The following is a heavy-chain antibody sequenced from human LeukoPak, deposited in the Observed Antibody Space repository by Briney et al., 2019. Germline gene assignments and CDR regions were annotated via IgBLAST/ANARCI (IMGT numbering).Heavy chain of an antibody. D-gene: IGHD4/OR15-4a*01. Sequence: GGSLRLSCVASGFTFSTYTFNWVRQAPGKGLEWLSYISSSSLTIFYADSVKGRFTISRDNTKNAIYLDMTNLRAEDTAVYYCARDFDYGEYIDFWGQGTLVAVSS. CDR3: ARDFDYGEYIDF. CDR1: GFTFSTYT. V-gene: IGHV3-48*04. CDR2: ISSSSLTI. J-gene: IGHJ4*02.